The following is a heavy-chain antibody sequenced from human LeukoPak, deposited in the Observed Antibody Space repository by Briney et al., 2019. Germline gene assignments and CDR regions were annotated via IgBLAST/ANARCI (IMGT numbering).Heavy chain of an antibody. V-gene: IGHV4-31*03. CDR1: GGSISSGGYY. Sequence: PSETLSLTCTVSGGSISSGGYYWSWIRQHPGKGLEWIGYIYYSGSTYYNPSPKCRVTISVDTSKNQFSLKLSSVTAADTAVYYCARSSNGRLFDYWGQGTLVTVSS. CDR2: IYYSGST. J-gene: IGHJ4*02. D-gene: IGHD4-11*01. CDR3: ARSSNGRLFDY.